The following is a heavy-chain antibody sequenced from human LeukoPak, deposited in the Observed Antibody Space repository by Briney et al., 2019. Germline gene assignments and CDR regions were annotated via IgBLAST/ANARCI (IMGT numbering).Heavy chain of an antibody. J-gene: IGHJ4*02. V-gene: IGHV1-8*01. D-gene: IGHD6-13*01. CDR3: ARKGIAAAGLQWTGKGFDY. CDR2: MNPNSGNT. CDR1: GYTFTSYD. Sequence: ASVKVSCKASGYTFTSYDINWVRQATGQGLEWMGWMNPNSGNTGYAQKFQGRVTMTRDTSISTAYMELSRLRSDDTAVYYCARKGIAAAGLQWTGKGFDYWGQGTLVTVSS.